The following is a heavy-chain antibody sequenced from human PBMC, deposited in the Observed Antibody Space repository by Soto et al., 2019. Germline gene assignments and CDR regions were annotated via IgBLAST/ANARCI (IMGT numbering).Heavy chain of an antibody. J-gene: IGHJ5*02. CDR3: ARTPETRDWLDP. CDR1: GASVSSYY. CDR2: IYYIGAY. V-gene: IGHV4-59*02. D-gene: IGHD1-7*01. Sequence: VQLQQSGPGLVRPSETLSLSCSVSGASVSSYYWSWVRQPPGKGLEWIGYIYYIGAYNYNPSLKSRVTISVDTSKNQFSLKLTSVTAADTAVYYCARTPETRDWLDPWGQGTLVTVSS.